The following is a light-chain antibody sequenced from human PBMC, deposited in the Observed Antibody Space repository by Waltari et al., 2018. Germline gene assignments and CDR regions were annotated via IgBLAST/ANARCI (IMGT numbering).Light chain of an antibody. CDR1: SSDIGSYNL. J-gene: IGLJ2*01. CDR3: CSYAGFSTVV. V-gene: IGLV2-23*02. CDR2: DVT. Sequence: QSALTQPASVSGSPGQSITISCTGTSSDIGSYNLVSWYQQHPGKAPKLMIYDVTKRPSGVSSRFSGSKAGIRASLTISGLQAEDEADYYCCSYAGFSTVVFGGGTKLTVL.